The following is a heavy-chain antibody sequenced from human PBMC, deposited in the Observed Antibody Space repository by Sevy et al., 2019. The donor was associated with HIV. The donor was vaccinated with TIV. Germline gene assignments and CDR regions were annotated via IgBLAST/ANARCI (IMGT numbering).Heavy chain of an antibody. V-gene: IGHV3-7*01. J-gene: IGHJ6*02. D-gene: IGHD3-3*01. CDR1: GFTFSSYW. Sequence: GGSLRLSCAASGFTFSSYWMSWVRQAPGKGLEWVANIKQDGSEKYYVHSVKGRFTISRDNAKNSLYLQMNSLRAEDTAVYYCARVGEVYDFWSGYPPSYGMDVWGQGTTVTVSS. CDR2: IKQDGSEK. CDR3: ARVGEVYDFWSGYPPSYGMDV.